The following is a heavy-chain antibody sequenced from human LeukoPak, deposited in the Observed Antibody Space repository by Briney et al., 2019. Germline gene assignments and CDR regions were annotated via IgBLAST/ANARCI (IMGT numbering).Heavy chain of an antibody. J-gene: IGHJ4*02. CDR1: GGSISSYY. CDR3: ARRRKSSSWLY. CDR2: INHSGST. D-gene: IGHD6-13*01. Sequence: SETLSLTCTVSGGSISSYYWSWIRQPPGKGLEWIGEINHSGSTNYNPSLKSRVTISVDTSKNQFSLKLSSVTAADTAVYYCARRRKSSSWLYWGQGTLVTVSS. V-gene: IGHV4-34*01.